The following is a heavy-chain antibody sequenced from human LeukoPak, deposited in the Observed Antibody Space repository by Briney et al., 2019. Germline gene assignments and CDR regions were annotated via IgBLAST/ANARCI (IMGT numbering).Heavy chain of an antibody. CDR3: ARDENQGYFDY. J-gene: IGHJ4*02. Sequence: GGSLRLSCAASGFTFSSYGMHWVRQAPGKGLEWVAVIWYDGSNKYYADSVKGRFTISRDNSKNTLYLQMNSLRAEDTAVYYCARDENQGYFDYWGQGTLVTVSS. D-gene: IGHD1-14*01. V-gene: IGHV3-33*01. CDR2: IWYDGSNK. CDR1: GFTFSSYG.